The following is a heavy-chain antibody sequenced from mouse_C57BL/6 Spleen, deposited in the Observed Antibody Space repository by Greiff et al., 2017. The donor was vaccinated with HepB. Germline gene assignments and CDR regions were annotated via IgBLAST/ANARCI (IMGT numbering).Heavy chain of an antibody. CDR3: TRPSPYGNYDY. CDR2: IRNKANNHAT. CDR1: GFTFSDAW. D-gene: IGHD2-1*01. Sequence: EVQVVESGGGLVQPGGSMKLSCAASGFTFSDAWMDWVRQSPEKGLEWVAEIRNKANNHATYYAESVKGRFTISRDDSKSSVYLQMNSLRAEDTGIYYCTRPSPYGNYDYWGQGTTLTVSS. V-gene: IGHV6-6*01. J-gene: IGHJ2*01.